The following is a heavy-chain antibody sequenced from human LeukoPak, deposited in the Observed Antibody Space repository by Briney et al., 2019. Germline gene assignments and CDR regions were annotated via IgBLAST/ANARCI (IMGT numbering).Heavy chain of an antibody. Sequence: GGSLRLSCAASGFTFSSYWMSWVRQAPGKGLEWVANIKQDGSEKYYVDSVEGRFTISRDNAKNSLYLQMNSLRAEDTAVYYCARDRWFTPNDYYYYGMDVWGQGTTVTVSS. CDR3: ARDRWFTPNDYYYYGMDV. CDR1: GFTFSSYW. J-gene: IGHJ6*02. D-gene: IGHD3-10*01. V-gene: IGHV3-7*01. CDR2: IKQDGSEK.